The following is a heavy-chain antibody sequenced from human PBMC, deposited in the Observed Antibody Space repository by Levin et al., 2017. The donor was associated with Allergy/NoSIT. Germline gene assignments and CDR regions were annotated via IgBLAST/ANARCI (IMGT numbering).Heavy chain of an antibody. V-gene: IGHV5-51*01. Sequence: PGESLKISCKGSGYSFTSYWIGWVRQMPGKGLEWMGIIYPGDSDTRYSPSFQGQVTISADKSISTAYLQWSSLKASDTAMYYCARQGGYCSSTSCYGAFDIWGQGTMVTVSS. CDR2: IYPGDSDT. CDR3: ARQGGYCSSTSCYGAFDI. J-gene: IGHJ3*02. D-gene: IGHD2-2*03. CDR1: GYSFTSYW.